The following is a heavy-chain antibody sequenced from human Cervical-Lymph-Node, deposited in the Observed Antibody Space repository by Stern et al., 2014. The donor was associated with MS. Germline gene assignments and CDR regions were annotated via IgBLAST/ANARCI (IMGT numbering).Heavy chain of an antibody. J-gene: IGHJ6*02. V-gene: IGHV3-30*03. CDR3: MGVGDAMHV. CDR1: GFSLSNSG. Sequence: VQLVESGGGVVQPGRSLTLSCAASGFSLSNSGMHWVRQAPGKGLEWVAVMSFVGGIKKYGDSVKGRFTISRDMANKQVFLQMNSLSPEDTAVYYCMGVGDAMHVWGPGTPVIVSS. CDR2: MSFVGGIK.